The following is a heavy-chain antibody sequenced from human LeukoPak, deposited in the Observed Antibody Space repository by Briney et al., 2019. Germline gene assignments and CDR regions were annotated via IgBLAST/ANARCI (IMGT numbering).Heavy chain of an antibody. D-gene: IGHD6-6*01. CDR2: IHYTGGT. V-gene: IGHV4-59*11. CDR3: ARESFAARWD. Sequence: SETLSLTCTVSGGSIRSHYWSWIRQPPGKGLEWIGYIHYTGGTNSDPSLKSRVTISVDTSKNQVSLKLGSVTVADTAVYYCARESFAARWDWGQGTLVTVSS. CDR1: GGSIRSHY. J-gene: IGHJ4*02.